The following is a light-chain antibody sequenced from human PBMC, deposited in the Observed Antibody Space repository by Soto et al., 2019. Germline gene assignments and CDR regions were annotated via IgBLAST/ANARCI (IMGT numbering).Light chain of an antibody. CDR1: QSVGTF. Sequence: EVVLTQSPATLSLSPGERATLSCRASQSVGTFLGWYQKKPGQVPRLLIYDTSKRATGIPARFSGSGSGTDFFLTISSLATEDIAVYYCQHRNNWPPGFGQGTRLEIK. J-gene: IGKJ5*01. CDR2: DTS. V-gene: IGKV3-11*01. CDR3: QHRNNWPPG.